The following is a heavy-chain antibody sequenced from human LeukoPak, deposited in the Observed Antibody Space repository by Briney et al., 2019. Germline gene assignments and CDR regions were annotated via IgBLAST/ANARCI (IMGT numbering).Heavy chain of an antibody. J-gene: IGHJ4*02. Sequence: GGSLRLSCGGSGFTFSECAIHWVRQASGKGLEWVASINSRANNHAATYAASVRGRFTISRDDSKSTAYLQLNSLKTEDTAVYFCTRDGGSYSHLDYWGPGTLVTVSS. CDR1: GFTFSECA. V-gene: IGHV3-73*01. CDR3: TRDGGSYSHLDY. CDR2: INSRANNHAA. D-gene: IGHD1-26*01.